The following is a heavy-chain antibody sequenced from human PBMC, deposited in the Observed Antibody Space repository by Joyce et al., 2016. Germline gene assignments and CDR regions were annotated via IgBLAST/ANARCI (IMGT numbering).Heavy chain of an antibody. J-gene: IGHJ5*02. V-gene: IGHV3-74*01. D-gene: IGHD3-10*01. CDR2: RNSDGDSA. CDR3: AGDSYNSGRLDP. CDR1: GFTFSGDW. Sequence: EMQLVESGGGLVQPGGSLRLSCVASGFTFSGDWMHWVRQAPGMGLVWVSRRNSDGDSASYADSVKGRFTISRDNAKNTLYLQMNSLRAEDTAVYYCAGDSYNSGRLDPWGQGTLVTVSS.